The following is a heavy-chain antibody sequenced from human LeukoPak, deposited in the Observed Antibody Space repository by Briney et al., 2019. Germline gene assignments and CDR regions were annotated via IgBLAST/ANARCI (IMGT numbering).Heavy chain of an antibody. CDR2: MKGDGSEI. V-gene: IGHV3-7*01. J-gene: IGHJ3*02. Sequence: GGSLRLSCAASGFTFSTYWMTWVRQAPGKGLEWVANMKGDGSEIYYVDSVKGRFTISRDNAKNLLYLQMNSLRVEDTAVYYCARPGYTAGYDIWGQGTLVTVSS. CDR1: GFTFSTYW. D-gene: IGHD3-9*01. CDR3: ARPGYTAGYDI.